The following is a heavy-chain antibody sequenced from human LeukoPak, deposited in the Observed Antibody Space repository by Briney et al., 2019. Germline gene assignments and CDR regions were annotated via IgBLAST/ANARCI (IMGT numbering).Heavy chain of an antibody. CDR1: GFTFSSYS. CDR2: ISSNSSYI. D-gene: IGHD3-9*01. V-gene: IGHV3-21*01. CDR3: DAIRDFDWLPDY. J-gene: IGHJ4*02. Sequence: PGGSLRLSCAASGFTFSSYSMNWVRQAPGKGLEWVSSISSNSSYIYYADSVKGRLTISRDNAKNSLYLRMNSLRAEDFSVHYEDAIRDFDWLPDYWGQGTLVTVSS.